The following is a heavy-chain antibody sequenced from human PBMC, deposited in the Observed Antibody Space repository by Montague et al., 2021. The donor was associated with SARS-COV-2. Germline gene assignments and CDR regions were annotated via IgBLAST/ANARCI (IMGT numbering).Heavy chain of an antibody. Sequence: SETLSLTCTVSGGSISRYYWNWIRQSPGKGLEWIGYIYYTGSTSYNPSLNSRVSISVDTSNNQFSLRLSSVTAADTAVYYCARHRRLGLISDSSVDYWGQGTLVTVSS. V-gene: IGHV4-59*01. J-gene: IGHJ4*02. CDR3: ARHRRLGLISDSSVDY. CDR1: GGSISRYY. CDR2: IYYTGST. D-gene: IGHD6-6*01.